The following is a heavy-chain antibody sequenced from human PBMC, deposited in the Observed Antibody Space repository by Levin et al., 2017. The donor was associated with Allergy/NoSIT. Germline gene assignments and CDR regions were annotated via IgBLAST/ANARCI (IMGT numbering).Heavy chain of an antibody. J-gene: IGHJ6*02. Sequence: GGSLRLSCAASGFSFSSYSMNWVRQAPGKGLEWVSYISSSSSAIYYADSVKGRFTISRDNAKNSLFLQMNSLRAEDTAVYYCASWSYCSSTTCFTNYYGMDVWGQGTTVAVSS. CDR3: ASWSYCSSTTCFTNYYGMDV. CDR2: ISSSSSAI. CDR1: GFSFSSYS. V-gene: IGHV3-48*01. D-gene: IGHD2-2*02.